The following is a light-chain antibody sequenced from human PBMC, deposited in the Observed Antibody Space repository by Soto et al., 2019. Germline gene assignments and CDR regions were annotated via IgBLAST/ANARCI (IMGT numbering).Light chain of an antibody. CDR2: GSA. J-gene: IGKJ2*01. CDR1: QSVSNNY. V-gene: IGKV3-20*01. CDR3: QQYASSPPYP. Sequence: EVVLTQSPGTLSLSPGERATLSCRASQSVSNNYLAWYQQKPGQAPRLLIFGSADRATGIPDRFSGSGSGTDFPLTIRRLETEDFAEYYCQQYASSPPYPFGQGPELEIK.